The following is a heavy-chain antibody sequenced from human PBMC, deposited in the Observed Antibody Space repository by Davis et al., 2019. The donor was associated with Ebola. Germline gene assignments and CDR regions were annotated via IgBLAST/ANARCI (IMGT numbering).Heavy chain of an antibody. J-gene: IGHJ1*01. CDR3: AKDRYRLTMITIACLQH. Sequence: GESLKISCAASGFTFSSYGMHWVRQAPGKGLEWVAVISYDGSNKYYADSVKGRFTISRDNSKNTLYLQMNSLRAEDTAVYYCAKDRYRLTMITIACLQHWGQGTLVTVSS. D-gene: IGHD3-22*01. CDR1: GFTFSSYG. V-gene: IGHV3-30*18. CDR2: ISYDGSNK.